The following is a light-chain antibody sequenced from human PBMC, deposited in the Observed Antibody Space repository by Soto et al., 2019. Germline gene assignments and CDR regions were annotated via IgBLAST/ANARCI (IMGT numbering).Light chain of an antibody. Sequence: QSALTQPASVSGSPGQSITISCTGTSSDVGGYNYVSWYQQHPGKAPKLMLYDVSNRPSGVSNRFSGSKSGNTASLTISGLQAEDEADYYCSSYTRSSTLVFGGGTKLTVL. CDR1: SSDVGGYNY. J-gene: IGLJ3*02. CDR3: SSYTRSSTLV. CDR2: DVS. V-gene: IGLV2-14*01.